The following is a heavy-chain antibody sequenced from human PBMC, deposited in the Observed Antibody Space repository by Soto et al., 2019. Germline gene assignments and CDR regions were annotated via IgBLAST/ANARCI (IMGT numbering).Heavy chain of an antibody. CDR3: VVLGSSSWYVPGDY. Sequence: SETRSLTCTVSGGSISRGGYYWSWIRQHPGKGLEWIGYIYYSGSTYYNPSLKSRVTISVDTSKNQFSLKLSSVTAADTAVYYCVVLGSSSWYVPGDYWGQGTLVTVSS. J-gene: IGHJ4*02. D-gene: IGHD6-13*01. CDR2: IYYSGST. V-gene: IGHV4-31*03. CDR1: GGSISRGGYY.